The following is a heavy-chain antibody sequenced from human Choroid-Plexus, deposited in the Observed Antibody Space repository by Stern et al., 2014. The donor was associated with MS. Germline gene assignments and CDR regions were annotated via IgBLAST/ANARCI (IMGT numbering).Heavy chain of an antibody. Sequence: VQLLESGGGVVQPGRTLRLSCAASGFTFGSCAMHWVRQAPGKGLEWGAGVSYDGSNKYYADSVKGRFTISRDNSQNTLYMQMSSLRAEDTAVYYCAKDRQYLTYFFDHWGQGSLVTVSS. CDR2: VSYDGSNK. V-gene: IGHV3-30*18. CDR3: AKDRQYLTYFFDH. J-gene: IGHJ5*02. CDR1: GFTFGSCA. D-gene: IGHD2/OR15-2a*01.